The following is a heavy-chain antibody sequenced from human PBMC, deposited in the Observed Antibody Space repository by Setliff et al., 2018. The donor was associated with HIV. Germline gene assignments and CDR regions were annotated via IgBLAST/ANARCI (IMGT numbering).Heavy chain of an antibody. V-gene: IGHV1-8*01. CDR2: MNPDSGNT. CDR1: GYTSTSYD. J-gene: IGHJ6*03. D-gene: IGHD2-15*01. Sequence: GSVQVSCKASGYTSTSYDINWVRQATGQGLEWMGWMNPDSGNTGSAQNFQGRLTITWNTSISTAYMELGSLGFDDTAVYFCARTRSGGSSVYYYYYMDVWGQGTAVTVSS. CDR3: ARTRSGGSSVYYYYYMDV.